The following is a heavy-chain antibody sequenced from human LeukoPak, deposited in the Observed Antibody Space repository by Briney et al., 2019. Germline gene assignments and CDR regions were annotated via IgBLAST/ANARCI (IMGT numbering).Heavy chain of an antibody. J-gene: IGHJ6*03. Sequence: ASVKVPCKASGYTFTSYDINWVRQATGQGLEWMGWMNPNSGNTGYAKKFQGRVTMTRNTSISTAYMELSSLRSEDTAVYYCARGLDGGSYYYYMDVWGKGTTVTVSS. V-gene: IGHV1-8*01. D-gene: IGHD4-23*01. CDR2: MNPNSGNT. CDR3: ARGLDGGSYYYYMDV. CDR1: GYTFTSYD.